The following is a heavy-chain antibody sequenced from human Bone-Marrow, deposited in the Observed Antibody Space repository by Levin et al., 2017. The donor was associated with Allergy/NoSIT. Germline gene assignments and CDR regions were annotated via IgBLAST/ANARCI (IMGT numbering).Heavy chain of an antibody. Sequence: SCAVSGFTVNAYGMHWFRQAPGEGLEWVAVIWHDGSKEHYGDFVRGRFTISRDTSRNTLFLQMDSLRVDDTAVYYCAGAYADFGIEYWGQGTPVIVSS. CDR1: GFTVNAYG. CDR3: AGAYADFGIEY. CDR2: IWHDGSKE. V-gene: IGHV3-33*01. D-gene: IGHD3-10*01. J-gene: IGHJ4*02.